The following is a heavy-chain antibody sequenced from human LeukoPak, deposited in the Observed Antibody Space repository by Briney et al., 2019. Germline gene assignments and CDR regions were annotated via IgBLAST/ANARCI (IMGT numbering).Heavy chain of an antibody. CDR2: ISSSSSYI. CDR1: GFTFSSYS. J-gene: IGHJ5*02. CDR3: ARGGFLAGGSGSYYH. Sequence: PGGSLRLSCAASGFTFSSYSMNWVRQAPGKGLEWVSSISSSSSYIYYADSVKGRFTISRDNAKNSLYLQMNSLRAEDTAVYYCARGGFLAGGSGSYYHWGQGTLVTVSS. V-gene: IGHV3-21*04. D-gene: IGHD3-10*01.